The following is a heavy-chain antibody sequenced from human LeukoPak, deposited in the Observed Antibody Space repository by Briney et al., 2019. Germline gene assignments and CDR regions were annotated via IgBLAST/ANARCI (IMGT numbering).Heavy chain of an antibody. CDR3: TTEYYGSLNY. Sequence: GGSLRLSCAASGFTFSNAWMSWVRQAPGKGLEWVGRIRSKTDGGTTDYAAPVKGRFTISRDDSKNTLYLQMNSLIIEDTAVYFCTTEYYGSLNYWGQGTLVTVSS. CDR1: GFTFSNAW. D-gene: IGHD1-26*01. CDR2: IRSKTDGGTT. V-gene: IGHV3-15*01. J-gene: IGHJ4*02.